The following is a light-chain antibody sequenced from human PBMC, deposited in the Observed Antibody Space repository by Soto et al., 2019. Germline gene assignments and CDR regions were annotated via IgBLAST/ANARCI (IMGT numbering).Light chain of an antibody. V-gene: IGLV2-14*01. CDR1: SSVVGGYSY. Sequence: QSALTPPASVSGSPGQSIAISCTGTSSVVGGYSYVSWYQQQPGKAPKLVISDVSNRPSGVSDRFSGSKSGNTASLTISGLQTEDVNDSSTAENYTRTLHVFGTGTKV. J-gene: IGLJ1*01. CDR2: DVS. CDR3: AENYTRTLHV.